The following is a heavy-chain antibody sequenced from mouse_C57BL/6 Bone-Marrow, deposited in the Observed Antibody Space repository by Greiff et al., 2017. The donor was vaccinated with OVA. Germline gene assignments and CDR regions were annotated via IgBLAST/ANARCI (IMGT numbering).Heavy chain of an antibody. CDR3: ARLRWLMFVDY. J-gene: IGHJ4*01. V-gene: IGHV5-6*02. CDR2: ISSGGSYT. Sequence: DVKLVESGGDLVKPGGSLKLSCAASGFTFSSYGMSWVRQTPDKRLEWVATISSGGSYTYYPDSVKGRFTISRDNAKNTLYLQMSSLKSEDTAMYYCARLRWLMFVDYWGQGTSVTVSS. D-gene: IGHD2-3*01. CDR1: GFTFSSYG.